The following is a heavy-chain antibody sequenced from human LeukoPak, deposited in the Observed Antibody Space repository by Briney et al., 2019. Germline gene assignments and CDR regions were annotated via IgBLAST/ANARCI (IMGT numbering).Heavy chain of an antibody. CDR3: ARVRRYSTTEADY. V-gene: IGHV1-18*01. D-gene: IGHD6-13*01. J-gene: IGHJ4*02. Sequence: ASVKVSCKVSGYTLTELSMHWVRQAPGKGLEWMGWISAYNGNTNYAQKLQGRVTMTTDTSTSTAYMELRSLGSDDTAVYYCARVRRYSTTEADYWGQGTLVTVSS. CDR2: ISAYNGNT. CDR1: GYTLTELS.